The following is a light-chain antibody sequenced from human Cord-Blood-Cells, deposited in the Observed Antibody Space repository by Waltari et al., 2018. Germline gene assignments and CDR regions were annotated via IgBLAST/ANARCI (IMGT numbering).Light chain of an antibody. CDR2: EVS. Sequence: QSALTQPASVSGSPGQSITISCTGTSSDVGGYNYVSWYQQHPGKAHKLLIYEVSNRPSGVSNCFSGSRSGNTASLTSSGLQAEEEADYYCSSYTSSSTLVFGGGTKLTVL. V-gene: IGLV2-14*01. CDR3: SSYTSSSTLV. J-gene: IGLJ2*01. CDR1: SSDVGGYNY.